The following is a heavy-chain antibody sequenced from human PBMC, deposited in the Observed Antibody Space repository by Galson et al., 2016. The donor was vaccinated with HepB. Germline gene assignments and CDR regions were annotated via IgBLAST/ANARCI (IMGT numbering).Heavy chain of an antibody. CDR1: GFTFSSYW. CDR2: IKQDGSDK. D-gene: IGHD4-23*01. Sequence: SLRLSCAVSGFTFSSYWMNWVRQAPGKGLEWVANIKQDGSDKYSVDSVKGRFTISRDNAKNALYLQMNSLRAEDTAVYYCASDMGGDYGCNFGAVDIWGQGTMVTVSS. V-gene: IGHV3-7*01. CDR3: ASDMGGDYGCNFGAVDI. J-gene: IGHJ3*02.